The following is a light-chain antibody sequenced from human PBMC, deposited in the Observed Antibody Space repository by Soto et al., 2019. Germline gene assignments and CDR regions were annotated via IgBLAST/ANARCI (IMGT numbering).Light chain of an antibody. V-gene: IGKV1-5*03. CDR3: HQYSSYSWT. CDR2: EAS. Sequence: DIQMTQSASTLSASEGDRVTITCRASESIGNWLAWYQQKPGKAPNLLIYEASNLENGVPSRFSGSGSGTEFTLTISSLQPDDFATYYCHQYSSYSWTFGQGTKVDIK. J-gene: IGKJ1*01. CDR1: ESIGNW.